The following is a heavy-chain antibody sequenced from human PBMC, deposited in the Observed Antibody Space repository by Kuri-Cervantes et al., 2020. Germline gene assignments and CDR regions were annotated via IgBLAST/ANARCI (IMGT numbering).Heavy chain of an antibody. Sequence: ASVKVSCKASGYSFTDYYIHWVRQAPGQGLEWMGWISPNSGGTNYAQKFQGRVTMTRGTSISTAYMEMSRLTSDDTAVYYCARASFYSNYRFDYWGQGTLVTVSS. CDR2: ISPNSGGT. CDR3: ARASFYSNYRFDY. CDR1: GYSFTDYY. D-gene: IGHD4-11*01. V-gene: IGHV1-2*02. J-gene: IGHJ4*02.